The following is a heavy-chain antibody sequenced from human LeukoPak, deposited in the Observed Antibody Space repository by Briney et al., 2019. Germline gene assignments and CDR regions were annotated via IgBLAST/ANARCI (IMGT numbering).Heavy chain of an antibody. J-gene: IGHJ4*02. V-gene: IGHV3-11*06. Sequence: PGGSPRLSCAASGFTFSDYYMSWIRQAPGKGLEWVSYISTSGRYTNYTDSVKGRFTISRDNAKNSLFLQMNSLRAEDTAVYYCARVASITMICDFWGQGTLVTVSS. CDR2: ISTSGRYT. D-gene: IGHD3-22*01. CDR3: ARVASITMICDF. CDR1: GFTFSDYY.